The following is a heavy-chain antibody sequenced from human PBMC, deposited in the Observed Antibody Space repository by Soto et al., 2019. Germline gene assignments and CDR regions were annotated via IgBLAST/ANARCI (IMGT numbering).Heavy chain of an antibody. J-gene: IGHJ4*02. CDR1: GGSLSIGGYY. CDR3: ARTTSFSGHHGY. CDR2: IYYSGST. Sequence: SEPLSLTGTVSGGSLSIGGYYWSWIRQLPGKGLEWIGYIYYSGSTYYNPSLKSRITISLDTSKNQFSLKLSSVTAADTAVYYCARTTSFSGHHGYWGQGTLVTVSS. D-gene: IGHD2-8*02. V-gene: IGHV4-31*03.